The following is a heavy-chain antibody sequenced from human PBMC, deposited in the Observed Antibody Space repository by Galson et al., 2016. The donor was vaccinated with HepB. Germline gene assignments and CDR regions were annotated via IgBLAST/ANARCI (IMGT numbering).Heavy chain of an antibody. D-gene: IGHD3-10*01. CDR3: ARRDTMYYYSMDV. J-gene: IGHJ6*02. V-gene: IGHV4-4*08. CDR2: VSNSGTS. Sequence: SETLSLTCSVSRGSISSYCWTWIRQPPGKALEWIGCVSNSGTSKFNPSLRGRVTISIDTPKNQFSLKLTSVTAADSAVYFCARRDTMYYYSMDVWGQGVTVTVS. CDR1: RGSISSYC.